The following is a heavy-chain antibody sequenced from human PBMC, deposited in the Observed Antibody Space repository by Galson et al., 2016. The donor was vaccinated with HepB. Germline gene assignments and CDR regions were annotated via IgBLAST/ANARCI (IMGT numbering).Heavy chain of an antibody. J-gene: IGHJ4*02. CDR1: GLTFDDYA. V-gene: IGHV3-9*01. D-gene: IGHD3-22*01. Sequence: SLRLSCAVSGLTFDDYAIHWVRQAPGKGLEWVSGISWDSRSIDYADSVKGRFTISRDNAKNSLYLQMSSLTAEDKALYYCASGYFYDSSGYYFDYWGQGTLVTVSS. CDR2: ISWDSRSI. CDR3: ASGYFYDSSGYYFDY.